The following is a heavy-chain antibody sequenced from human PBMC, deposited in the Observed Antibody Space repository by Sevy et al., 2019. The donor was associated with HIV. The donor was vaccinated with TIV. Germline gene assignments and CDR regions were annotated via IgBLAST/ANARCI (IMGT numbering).Heavy chain of an antibody. J-gene: IGHJ6*02. Sequence: GGSLRLSCAASGFTFNSYGMHWVRQAPGKGLEWVAVIRYNGSNKYDADSVNGRFTISRDNSKNTLYLQMNSLRAEDTAVYYCARDSTCWSGSYYYGMDVWGQGTTVTVSS. CDR1: GFTFNSYG. V-gene: IGHV3-33*01. D-gene: IGHD3-3*01. CDR2: IRYNGSNK. CDR3: ARDSTCWSGSYYYGMDV.